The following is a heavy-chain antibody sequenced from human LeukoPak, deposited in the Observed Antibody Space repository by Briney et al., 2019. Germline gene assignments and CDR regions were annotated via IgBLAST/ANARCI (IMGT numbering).Heavy chain of an antibody. Sequence: SVKVSCKTSGYTFTSYFMHWVRQAPGQGLEWMGGIIPIFGTANYAQKFQGRVTITADESTSTAYMELSSLRSEDTAVYYCAREPRQSSLTKGGFDYWGQGTLVTVSS. D-gene: IGHD6-13*01. V-gene: IGHV1-69*13. J-gene: IGHJ4*02. CDR2: IIPIFGTA. CDR1: GYTFTSYF. CDR3: AREPRQSSLTKGGFDY.